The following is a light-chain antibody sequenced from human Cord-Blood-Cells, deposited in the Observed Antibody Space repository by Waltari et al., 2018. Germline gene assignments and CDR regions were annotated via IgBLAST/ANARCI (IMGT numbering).Light chain of an antibody. J-gene: IGKJ4*01. CDR2: GAS. Sequence: EIVMTQSPATLSVSPGERATRSCRASQSVSSNFAWYQQKPGQAPRLLIYGASTSATGIPARFSGSGSGTAFSLTISSLQSEDFVVYYCQQYNNWPPLTFGGGTKVEIK. V-gene: IGKV3-15*01. CDR1: QSVSSN. CDR3: QQYNNWPPLT.